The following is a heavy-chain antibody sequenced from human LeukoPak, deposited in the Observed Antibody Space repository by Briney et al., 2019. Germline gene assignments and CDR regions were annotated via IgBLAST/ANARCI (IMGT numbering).Heavy chain of an antibody. CDR1: GDTISSSNYY. J-gene: IGHJ4*02. CDR3: ARHRRDSVTSAYDN. CDR2: MYCSGIT. D-gene: IGHD6-25*01. Sequence: SETLSLTCTVSGDTISSSNYYWGWIRQPPGKGLEWIGTMYCSGITDYHPSLKSRLTITLDKSKNQVSLKLSSVTAADTALYYCARHRRDSVTSAYDNWGQGTLVTVSS. V-gene: IGHV4-39*01.